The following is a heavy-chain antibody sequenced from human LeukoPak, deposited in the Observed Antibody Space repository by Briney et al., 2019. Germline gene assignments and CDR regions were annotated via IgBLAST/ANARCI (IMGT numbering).Heavy chain of an antibody. D-gene: IGHD4-23*01. V-gene: IGHV3-9*01. CDR3: ARNLDKVTFNWFDP. Sequence: GRSLRLSCAASGFNFGAYAMHWVRQPPGKGPEWVSRITWNSDSRVYADSVQGRFAISRDNAKNSLYLQMNSLRAEDTALYHCARNLDKVTFNWFDPWGQGTLVTVSS. CDR2: ITWNSDSR. J-gene: IGHJ5*02. CDR1: GFNFGAYA.